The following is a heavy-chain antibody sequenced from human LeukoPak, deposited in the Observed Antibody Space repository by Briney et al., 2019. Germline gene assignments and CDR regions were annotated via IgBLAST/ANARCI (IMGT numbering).Heavy chain of an antibody. V-gene: IGHV1-8*01. J-gene: IGHJ4*02. CDR2: MHPDNGNT. CDR3: ARYDFWSGEDY. Sequence: ASVKVSCKTSGYAFTNYDINWVRQAPGQGLEWMGWMHPDNGNTGYAQKFQGRVTMTRNTSITTAYMELRSLRSDDTAVYYCARYDFWSGEDYWGQGTLVTVSS. CDR1: GYAFTNYD. D-gene: IGHD3-3*01.